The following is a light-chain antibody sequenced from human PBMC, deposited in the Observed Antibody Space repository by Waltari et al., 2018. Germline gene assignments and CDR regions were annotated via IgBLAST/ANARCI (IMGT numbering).Light chain of an antibody. CDR1: ESIGYY. CDR2: SAS. V-gene: IGKV1-39*01. J-gene: IGKJ5*01. CDR3: QQAYNTPSIT. Sequence: DIQMTQSPSSLSASVGDRVTITCRASESIGYYLNWYQQRPGQTPDLLIYSASSLQDGVPSRFTGSVSGTVFTLTISSLQPEDSATYYCQQAYNTPSITFGQGTRLEIK.